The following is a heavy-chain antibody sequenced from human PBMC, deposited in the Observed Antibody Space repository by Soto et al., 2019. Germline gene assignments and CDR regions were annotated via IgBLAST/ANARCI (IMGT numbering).Heavy chain of an antibody. CDR3: ARDRYYDNNWFDP. V-gene: IGHV4-59*01. D-gene: IGHD3-22*01. Sequence: QVQLQESGPGLVKPSETLSLTCTVSGGSISSYYWSWIRQPPGKGLEWIGYIYYSGSTNYNPSLKSRVXXSXDXXKNQFSLKLSSVTAADTAVYYCARDRYYDNNWFDPWGQGTLVTVSS. CDR2: IYYSGST. J-gene: IGHJ5*02. CDR1: GGSISSYY.